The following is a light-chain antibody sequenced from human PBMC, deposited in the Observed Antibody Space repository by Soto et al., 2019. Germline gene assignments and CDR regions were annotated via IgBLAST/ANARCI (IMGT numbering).Light chain of an antibody. CDR1: SSEVGTYRL. CDR3: CSSAPNMTIV. V-gene: IGLV2-23*01. CDR2: EGS. J-gene: IGLJ1*01. Sequence: QSFLRHPGSVCRSPGHSITIAWHGSSSEVGTYRLVSWYQHHPGTVPKLIIYEGSKRPSGVSNRFSGSEPGNTASLTISGLQAEDEADHYCCSSAPNMTIVFGPGTKVTVL.